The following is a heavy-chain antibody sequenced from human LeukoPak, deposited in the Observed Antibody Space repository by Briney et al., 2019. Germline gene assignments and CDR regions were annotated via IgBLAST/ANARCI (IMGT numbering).Heavy chain of an antibody. CDR2: IYYSGST. CDR3: ARHLDYPHYFDY. J-gene: IGHJ4*02. V-gene: IGHV4-59*08. CDR1: GGSISSYY. Sequence: SETLSLTCTVSGGSISSYYWSWIRQPPGKGLEWIGYIYYSGSTNYNPSLKSRVTISVDTSKNQFSLKLSSVTAADTAVYYCARHLDYPHYFDYWGQGTLVTVSS. D-gene: IGHD3-16*01.